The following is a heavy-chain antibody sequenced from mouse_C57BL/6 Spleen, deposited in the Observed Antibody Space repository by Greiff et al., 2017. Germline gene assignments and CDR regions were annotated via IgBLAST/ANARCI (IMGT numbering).Heavy chain of an antibody. D-gene: IGHD1-1*01. J-gene: IGHJ4*01. CDR2: IYPGSGST. Sequence: VQLQQPGAELVKPGASVKMSCKASGYTFTSYWITWVKQRPGQGLEWIGDIYPGSGSTNYNEKFKSKATLTVDTSSSTAYMQLSSLTSEDSAVYYCARGGITTVVEDYAMDYWGQGTSGTVSS. CDR1: GYTFTSYW. CDR3: ARGGITTVVEDYAMDY. V-gene: IGHV1-55*01.